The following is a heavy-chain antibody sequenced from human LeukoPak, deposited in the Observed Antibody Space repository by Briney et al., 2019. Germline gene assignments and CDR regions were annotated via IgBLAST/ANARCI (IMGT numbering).Heavy chain of an antibody. CDR1: EYTFTTYA. D-gene: IGHD3-22*01. CDR3: ARVVDYYDSSGPRGWDAFDI. J-gene: IGHJ3*02. Sequence: GASVKVSCKASEYTFTTYAMNWVRQAPGQGLEWMGWINTNTGNPTYAQGFTGRFVFSLDTSVSTAYLQISSLKAEDTAVYYCARVVDYYDSSGPRGWDAFDIWGQGTMVTVSS. V-gene: IGHV7-4-1*02. CDR2: INTNTGNP.